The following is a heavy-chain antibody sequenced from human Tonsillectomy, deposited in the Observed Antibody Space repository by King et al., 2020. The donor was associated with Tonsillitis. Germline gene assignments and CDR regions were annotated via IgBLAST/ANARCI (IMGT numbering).Heavy chain of an antibody. CDR3: ASRLRYFDWSFGP. CDR1: GGSFSDYY. J-gene: IGHJ5*02. V-gene: IGHV4-34*01. Sequence: VQLQQWGAGLLKPSETLSLTCAVYGGSFSDYYWSWIRQPPGKGLEWIGEINHSGSTNYNPSLKSRVTISVDTSKNQFSLKLNSVTAADTAVYYCASRLRYFDWSFGPWGQGTLVTVSS. CDR2: INHSGST. D-gene: IGHD3-9*01.